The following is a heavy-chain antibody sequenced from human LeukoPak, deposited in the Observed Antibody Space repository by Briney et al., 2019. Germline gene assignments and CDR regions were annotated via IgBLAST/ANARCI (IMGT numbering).Heavy chain of an antibody. Sequence: ASVKVSCKASGGTFSSYAISWVRQAPGQGLEWMGGIIPIFGTASYAQKFQGRVTITTDESTSTAYMELSSLRSEDTAVYSCARLAAASFGYFDYWGQGTLVTVSS. CDR2: IIPIFGTA. CDR1: GGTFSSYA. V-gene: IGHV1-69*05. CDR3: ARLAAASFGYFDY. J-gene: IGHJ4*02. D-gene: IGHD6-13*01.